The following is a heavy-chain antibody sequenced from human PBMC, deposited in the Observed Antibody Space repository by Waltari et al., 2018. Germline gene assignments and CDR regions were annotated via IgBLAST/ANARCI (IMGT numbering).Heavy chain of an antibody. Sequence: EVQLVGSGGGLVQPGGSLGLSCAAPGFPPGRFWLNWGRQTPGKGLEGVAGIKQDGSEKYYADSVKGRFTISRDNAKNSLYLQMNSLRAEDTAVYYCATSGWYCFDYWGQGTLVTVSS. D-gene: IGHD6-19*01. CDR2: IKQDGSEK. CDR3: ATSGWYCFDY. V-gene: IGHV3-7*01. J-gene: IGHJ4*02. CDR1: GFPPGRFW.